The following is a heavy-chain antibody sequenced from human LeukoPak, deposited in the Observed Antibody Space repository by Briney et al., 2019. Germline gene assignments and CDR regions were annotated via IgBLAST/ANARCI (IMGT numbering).Heavy chain of an antibody. CDR2: ISYDGSSK. Sequence: GGSLRLSCAASGFTFSNYAIHWVRQAPGKGLEWVTFISYDGSSKSYADSVKGRFTISRDNSKSTLYLQMNSLRVEDAAVYYCAREYYDSGSYSGNFDYWGQGTLVTVSS. J-gene: IGHJ4*02. V-gene: IGHV3-30-3*01. D-gene: IGHD3-10*01. CDR1: GFTFSNYA. CDR3: AREYYDSGSYSGNFDY.